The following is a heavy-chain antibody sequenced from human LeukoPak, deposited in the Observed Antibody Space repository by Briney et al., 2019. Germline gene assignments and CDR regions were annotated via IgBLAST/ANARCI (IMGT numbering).Heavy chain of an antibody. CDR3: ARDLVVVAAIRPKSDWFDP. V-gene: IGHV1-18*01. D-gene: IGHD2-15*01. J-gene: IGHJ5*02. CDR2: ISAYNGNT. CDR1: GYTFTSYG. Sequence: GASVKVSCKASGYTFTSYGISWVRQAPGQGLEWMGWISAYNGNTNYAQKLQGRVTMTTDTSTSTAYMELRSLRPDDTAVYYCARDLVVVAAIRPKSDWFDPWGQGTLVTVSS.